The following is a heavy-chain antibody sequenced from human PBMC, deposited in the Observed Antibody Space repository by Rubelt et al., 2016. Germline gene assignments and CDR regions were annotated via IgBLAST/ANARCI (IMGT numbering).Heavy chain of an antibody. V-gene: IGHV4-39*07. CDR2: SGST. CDR3: ARVRELNFDY. D-gene: IGHD1-26*01. J-gene: IGHJ4*02. Sequence: SGSTYYNPSLKSRVTISVDTSKNQFSLKLSSVTAADTAVYYCARVRELNFDYWGQGTLVTVSS.